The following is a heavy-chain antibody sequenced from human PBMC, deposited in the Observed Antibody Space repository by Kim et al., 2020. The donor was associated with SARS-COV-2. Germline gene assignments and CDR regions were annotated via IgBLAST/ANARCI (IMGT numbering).Heavy chain of an antibody. D-gene: IGHD4-17*01. CDR2: ISYDGSNK. CDR1: GFTFSSYG. CDR3: ARSADDYGDYGDY. J-gene: IGHJ4*02. V-gene: IGHV3-33*05. Sequence: GGSLRLSCAASGFTFSSYGMHWVRQAPGKGLEWVAVISYDGSNKYYADSVKGRFTISRDNSKNTLYLQMNSLRAEDTAVYYCARSADDYGDYGDYWGQGTLVTVSS.